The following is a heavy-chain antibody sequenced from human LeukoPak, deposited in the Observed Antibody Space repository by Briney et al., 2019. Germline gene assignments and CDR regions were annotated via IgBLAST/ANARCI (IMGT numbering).Heavy chain of an antibody. Sequence: GASVRVSCKASGYTVTRYGIRWVGQAPGQGLEGMGWVSVYNGNTNYAQKLQGRVTMTTDTSTSTAYMELRSLGSGDTAGHYCARHLYYHGSGSYFLVPWGQGTLVTVSS. V-gene: IGHV1-18*01. CDR1: GYTVTRYG. CDR3: ARHLYYHGSGSYFLVP. D-gene: IGHD3-10*01. J-gene: IGHJ5*02. CDR2: VSVYNGNT.